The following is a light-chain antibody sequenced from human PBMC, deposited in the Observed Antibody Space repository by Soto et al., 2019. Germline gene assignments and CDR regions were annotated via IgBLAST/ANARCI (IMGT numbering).Light chain of an antibody. J-gene: IGKJ5*01. Sequence: EIVLTQSPGTLSLSPGERATLSCRASQSVSSTYLAWYQQKPGQPPRLLIYGASSRATGILDRFSGSGSGTDFTLTITRLESEDFAVYYCQQYGSSPVTFGQGTRLDIK. CDR2: GAS. CDR3: QQYGSSPVT. V-gene: IGKV3-20*01. CDR1: QSVSSTY.